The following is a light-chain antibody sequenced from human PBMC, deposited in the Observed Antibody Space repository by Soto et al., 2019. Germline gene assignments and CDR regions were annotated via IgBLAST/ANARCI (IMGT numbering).Light chain of an antibody. CDR1: QSISIW. V-gene: IGKV1-5*03. Sequence: DIPMTQSPSTLSASVEDRVTITCRASQSISIWLAWYQQKPGKAPNLLIYKTSSLETGVPSRFSGSGSGTEFTLTISSLQPDDFATYYCQHWNDYSWTFGQGTKVEVK. J-gene: IGKJ1*01. CDR3: QHWNDYSWT. CDR2: KTS.